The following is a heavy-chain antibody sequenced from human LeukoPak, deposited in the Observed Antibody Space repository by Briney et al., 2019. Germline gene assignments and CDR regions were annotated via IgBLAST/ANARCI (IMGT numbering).Heavy chain of an antibody. CDR1: GFTFTSHG. J-gene: IGHJ3*02. V-gene: IGHV3-33*01. Sequence: GRSLRLSFAASGFTFTSHGMHWVRQAPGKGLEWVAVIWYDGSNQYYADSVKGRFTISRDDSKNTLYLQMNSLRAEDTAVYYCARDGYNVAFDIWGQGTMVTVSS. CDR2: IWYDGSNQ. D-gene: IGHD1-14*01. CDR3: ARDGYNVAFDI.